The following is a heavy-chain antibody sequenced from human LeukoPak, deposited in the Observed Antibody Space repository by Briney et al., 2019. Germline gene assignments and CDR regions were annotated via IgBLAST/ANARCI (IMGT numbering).Heavy chain of an antibody. J-gene: IGHJ4*02. D-gene: IGHD2-8*01. CDR3: AKDRMVYATYFDY. Sequence: GGSLRLSCAASGFTFSSYGMHWVRQAPGKGLGWVAFIRYDGSNKYYAESVKGRFSISRDNSKNTLYLQMNSLRAEDTAVYYCAKDRMVYATYFDYWGQGTLVTVSS. CDR1: GFTFSSYG. CDR2: IRYDGSNK. V-gene: IGHV3-30*02.